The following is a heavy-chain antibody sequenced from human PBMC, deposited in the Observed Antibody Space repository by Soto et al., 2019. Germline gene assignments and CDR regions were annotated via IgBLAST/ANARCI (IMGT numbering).Heavy chain of an antibody. CDR1: GFSFGIYA. V-gene: IGHV3-30-3*01. D-gene: IGHD1-26*01. CDR3: PRVNNGNTLYYFNGLDV. J-gene: IGHJ6*02. Sequence: XVALRLSCAACGFSFGIYAIHWVRQAPGKGLEWVALISYEGSNKYYADSVKGRFTISRDNSKSTLFLQMDILRLEDTGVYYCPRVNNGNTLYYFNGLDVWAQGTSVTVSS. CDR2: ISYEGSNK.